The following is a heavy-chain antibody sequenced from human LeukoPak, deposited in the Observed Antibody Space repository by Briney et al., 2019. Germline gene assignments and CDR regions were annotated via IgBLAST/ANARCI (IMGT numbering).Heavy chain of an antibody. CDR1: GGSISSGGYY. V-gene: IGHV4-31*03. CDR3: ARGKKVGTPGYFDY. Sequence: SQTLSLTCTVSGGSISSGGYYWSWIRQHPGKGLEWIGYIYYSGSTYYNPSLKSRVTISVDTYKNQFSLKLSSLTAADTAVYYCARGKKVGTPGYFDYWGQGTLVTVSS. J-gene: IGHJ4*02. D-gene: IGHD2-2*01. CDR2: IYYSGST.